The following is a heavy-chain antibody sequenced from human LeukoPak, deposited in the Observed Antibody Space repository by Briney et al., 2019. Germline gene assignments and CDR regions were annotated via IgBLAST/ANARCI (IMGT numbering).Heavy chain of an antibody. CDR1: GGSISSGGYY. Sequence: PSRTLSLTCTVSGGSISSGGYYWSWIRQHPGKGLEWIGYIYYSGSTYYNPSLKSRVTISVDTSKNQFSLKLSSVTAADTAVYYCARVVGDYGPGYFQHWGQGTLVTVSS. V-gene: IGHV4-31*03. J-gene: IGHJ1*01. CDR2: IYYSGST. D-gene: IGHD4-17*01. CDR3: ARVVGDYGPGYFQH.